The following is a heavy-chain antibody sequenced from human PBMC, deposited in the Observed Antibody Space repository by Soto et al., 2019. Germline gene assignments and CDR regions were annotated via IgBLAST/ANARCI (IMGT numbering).Heavy chain of an antibody. J-gene: IGHJ4*02. D-gene: IGHD2-15*01. V-gene: IGHV4-31*03. CDR2: IYYSGST. CDR3: ARGYGVVAATLVDY. CDR1: GGSISSGGYY. Sequence: QVQLQESGPGLVKPSQTLSLTCTVSGGSISSGGYYWSWIRQHPGKGLEWIGYIYYSGSTYYNPSLKSRVTISVDTSKSQFSLKLSSVTAADTAVYYCARGYGVVAATLVDYWGQGTLVTVSS.